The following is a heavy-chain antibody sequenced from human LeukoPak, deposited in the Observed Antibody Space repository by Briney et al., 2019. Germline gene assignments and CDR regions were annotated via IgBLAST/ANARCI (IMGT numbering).Heavy chain of an antibody. CDR1: GFTFSSYW. CDR2: IKHDGTEK. J-gene: IGHJ4*02. CDR3: ARGTRWELFDY. Sequence: GGSLRLSCAASGFTFSSYWMSWVRQAPGKGLEWVANIKHDGTEKYYVDSVKGRFTLSRDNAKNSLYLQMNSLRAEDTAVYYCARGTRWELFDYWGQGILVTVSS. D-gene: IGHD1-26*01. V-gene: IGHV3-7*04.